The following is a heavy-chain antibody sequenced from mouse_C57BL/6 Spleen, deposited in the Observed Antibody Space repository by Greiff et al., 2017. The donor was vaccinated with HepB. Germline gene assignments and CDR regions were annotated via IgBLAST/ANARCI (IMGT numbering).Heavy chain of an antibody. D-gene: IGHD2-1*01. J-gene: IGHJ4*01. CDR3: ASGEGNYEVYYAMDY. Sequence: VQLQQPGAELVKPGASVKMSCKASGYTFTSYWITWVKQRPGQGLEWIGDIYPGSGSTNYNEKFKSKATLTVDTSSSTAYMQLSSLTSEDSAVYYCASGEGNYEVYYAMDYWGQGTSVTVSS. CDR1: GYTFTSYW. CDR2: IYPGSGST. V-gene: IGHV1-55*01.